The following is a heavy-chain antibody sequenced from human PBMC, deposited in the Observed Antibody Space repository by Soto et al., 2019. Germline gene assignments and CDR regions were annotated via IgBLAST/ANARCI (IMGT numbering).Heavy chain of an antibody. J-gene: IGHJ3*02. CDR2: IIPILGIA. V-gene: IGHV1-69*04. CDR3: ARDSYGDAFDI. D-gene: IGHD5-18*01. Sequence: ASVKVSCKASGGTFSSYAISWVRQAPGQGLEWMGRIIPILGIANYAQKFQGRVTITADKSTSTAYMELSSLRSEDTAVYCCARDSYGDAFDIWGQGTMVTVSS. CDR1: GGTFSSYA.